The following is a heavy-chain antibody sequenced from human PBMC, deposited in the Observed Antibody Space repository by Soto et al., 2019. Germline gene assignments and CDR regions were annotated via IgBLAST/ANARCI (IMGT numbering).Heavy chain of an antibody. J-gene: IGHJ6*02. CDR1: GYSFTSYW. CDR3: ARHVDHCSSTSCSYGMDV. Sequence: PGESLKISCKGSGYSFTSYWIGWVRQIPGKGLEWMGIIYPGDSDTRYSPSFQGQVTISADKSISTAYLQWSSLKASDTAMYYCARHVDHCSSTSCSYGMDVWGQGTTVTVSS. V-gene: IGHV5-51*01. D-gene: IGHD2-2*01. CDR2: IYPGDSDT.